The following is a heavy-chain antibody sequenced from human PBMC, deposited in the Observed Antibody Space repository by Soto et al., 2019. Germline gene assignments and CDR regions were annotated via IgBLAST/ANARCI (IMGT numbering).Heavy chain of an antibody. CDR2: IKNKADGGTT. Sequence: GVSLRLSCAASGITFTNAWMSWVRQAPGKGLEWVGRIKNKADGGTTDYAAPVRGRFTISRDDSKNTLFLQMNSLETEDTAIYYCTTDPGDYEDFWGKGPLVTVSS. V-gene: IGHV3-15*01. J-gene: IGHJ4*02. CDR1: GITFTNAW. D-gene: IGHD4-17*01. CDR3: TTDPGDYEDF.